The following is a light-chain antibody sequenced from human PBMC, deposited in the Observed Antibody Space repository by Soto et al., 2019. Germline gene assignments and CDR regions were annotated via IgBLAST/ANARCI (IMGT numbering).Light chain of an antibody. Sequence: EIVMTQSPATLSVSPGERATLSCRASQSVSSNLAWYQQKPGQAPRLLIYGASTRATGIPARFSGSGSGTEFTLTIDSLQSEDFAVYYCQHYNNWPLTFGGGTKVDIK. J-gene: IGKJ4*01. V-gene: IGKV3-15*01. CDR1: QSVSSN. CDR3: QHYNNWPLT. CDR2: GAS.